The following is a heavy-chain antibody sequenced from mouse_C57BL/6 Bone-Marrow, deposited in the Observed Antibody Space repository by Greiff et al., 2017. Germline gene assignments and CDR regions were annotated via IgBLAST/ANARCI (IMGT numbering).Heavy chain of an antibody. J-gene: IGHJ1*03. Sequence: VQLQQPGTELVKPGASVKLSCKASGYTFTSYWMHWVKQRPGQGLEWIGNINPSNGGTNYNEKLKSKATLTVDKSSSTAYMQLSSLTSEDSAVYYCARDYYGSLWYFDVWGTGTTVTVSS. V-gene: IGHV1-53*01. CDR3: ARDYYGSLWYFDV. CDR2: INPSNGGT. CDR1: GYTFTSYW. D-gene: IGHD1-1*01.